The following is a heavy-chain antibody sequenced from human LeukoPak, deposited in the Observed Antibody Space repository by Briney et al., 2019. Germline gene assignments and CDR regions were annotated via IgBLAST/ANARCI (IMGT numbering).Heavy chain of an antibody. J-gene: IGHJ6*03. D-gene: IGHD3-22*01. CDR2: IYYSGST. CDR1: GGSISSYY. V-gene: IGHV4-59*01. CDR3: ARAEYGSSGYSYYYYMDV. Sequence: SETLSLTRTVPGGSISSYYWSWIRQPSRKELEWIGYIYYSGSTNYNPSLKSRVTISVDTSKNQFSLKLSSVTAADTAVYYCARAEYGSSGYSYYYYMDVWGKGTTVTISS.